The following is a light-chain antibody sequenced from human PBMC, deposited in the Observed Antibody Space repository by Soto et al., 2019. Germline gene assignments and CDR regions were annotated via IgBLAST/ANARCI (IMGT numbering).Light chain of an antibody. CDR1: QRVSSSN. CDR2: GAS. CDR3: QQYDNSPYT. V-gene: IGKV3-20*01. J-gene: IGKJ2*01. Sequence: VLTQSPGTLSLSPGERATLSCRASQRVSSSNLAWYQKKPGQAPRVLIYGASTRATGIPDRFSGSGSGTDFTLTISRLEPEDFAVYYCQQYDNSPYTFGQGTNLEIK.